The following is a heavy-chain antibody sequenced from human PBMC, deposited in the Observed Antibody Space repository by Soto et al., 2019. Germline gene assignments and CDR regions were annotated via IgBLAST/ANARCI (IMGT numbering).Heavy chain of an antibody. D-gene: IGHD1-26*01. CDR3: ARSSGSYSYYDMDV. V-gene: IGHV1-2*02. Sequence: QVQLVQSGAEVKKPGASVKFSCKTSGYTFTGYYMHWVRQAPGQGLEWMGWINPNSGGTNYAQKFQGRVTMTRDTSISTAYMELSRLRSDDTAVYYCARSSGSYSYYDMDVWGQGTTVTVSS. CDR1: GYTFTGYY. CDR2: INPNSGGT. J-gene: IGHJ6*02.